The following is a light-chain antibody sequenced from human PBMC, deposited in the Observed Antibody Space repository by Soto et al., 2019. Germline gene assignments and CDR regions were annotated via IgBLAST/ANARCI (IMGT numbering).Light chain of an antibody. CDR3: SAWDDRLSVV. CDR2: AND. Sequence: QAVVTQEPSASGTPGQTVTISCSGSRTNIGTNYVYWYQQFPGTAPKLLIFANDKRPSGVPERFSASKSGTSASLAISGLRSEDEAEYFCSAWDDRLSVVFGGGTQLTVL. V-gene: IGLV1-47*02. CDR1: RTNIGTNY. J-gene: IGLJ3*02.